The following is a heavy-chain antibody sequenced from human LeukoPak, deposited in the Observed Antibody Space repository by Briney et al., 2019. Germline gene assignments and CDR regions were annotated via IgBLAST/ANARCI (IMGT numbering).Heavy chain of an antibody. V-gene: IGHV1-69*05. D-gene: IGHD4-17*01. CDR2: IIPIFGTA. CDR3: ASQSGDYGDYVWFDP. CDR1: GGTFSSYA. J-gene: IGHJ5*02. Sequence: SVKVSCKASGGTFSSYAISWVRQAPGQGLEWMGRIIPIFGTANYAQKFQGRVTITTDESTSTAYMELSSLRSENTAVYYCASQSGDYGDYVWFDPWGQGTLVTVSS.